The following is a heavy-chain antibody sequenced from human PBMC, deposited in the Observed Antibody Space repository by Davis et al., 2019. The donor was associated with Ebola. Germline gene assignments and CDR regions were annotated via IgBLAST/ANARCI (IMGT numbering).Heavy chain of an antibody. CDR3: MRQIVFTRLVGRFDP. J-gene: IGHJ5*02. Sequence: GESPKIPCQGFGYNFTNHRIGWVRQMPGRGLEWMGIINPGDSDTRYGSFFQGQVTISVDKSISTAYLQWSRLKATDTAMYYCMRQIVFTRLVGRFDPWGQGTLATVSS. CDR2: INPGDSDT. V-gene: IGHV5-51*01. CDR1: GYNFTNHR. D-gene: IGHD3-22*01.